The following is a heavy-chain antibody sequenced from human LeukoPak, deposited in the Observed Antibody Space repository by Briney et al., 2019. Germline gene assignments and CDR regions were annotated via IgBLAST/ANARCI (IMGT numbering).Heavy chain of an antibody. D-gene: IGHD2-15*01. J-gene: IGHJ3*02. CDR2: MNPNSGNT. CDR3: ARDSGQGGAFDI. CDR1: GYTFTSYD. Sequence: ASVKVSCKASGYTFTSYDINWVRQATGQGLEWMGWMNPNSGNTGYAQKFQGRVTMTRNTSISTAYMELSSLRSEDTAVYYRARDSGQGGAFDIWGQGTMVTVSS. V-gene: IGHV1-8*01.